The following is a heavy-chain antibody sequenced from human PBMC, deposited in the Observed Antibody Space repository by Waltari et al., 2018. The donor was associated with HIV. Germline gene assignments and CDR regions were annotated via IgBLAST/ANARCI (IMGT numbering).Heavy chain of an antibody. CDR3: ARVREVATIGGIDY. D-gene: IGHD5-12*01. V-gene: IGHV4-39*07. J-gene: IGHJ4*02. CDR2: IYYSGST. Sequence: QLQLQESGPGLVKPSETLSLTCTVSGGSIRSSSYYWGWLRQPPGKGLEWIGSIYYSGSTYYNPSLKSRVTISVDTSKNQFSLKLSSVTAADTAVYYCARVREVATIGGIDYWGQGTLVTVSS. CDR1: GGSIRSSSYY.